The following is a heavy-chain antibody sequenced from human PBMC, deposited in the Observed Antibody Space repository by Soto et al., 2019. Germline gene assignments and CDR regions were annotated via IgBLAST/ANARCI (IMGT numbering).Heavy chain of an antibody. D-gene: IGHD2-15*01. J-gene: IGHJ4*02. CDR1: GGSIYRSGYY. CDR3: GKVLVGATGHTDSDS. V-gene: IGHV4-39*01. Sequence: SETLSLTCTVSGGSIYRSGYYWGWIRQPPGRGLEWIGNIDYNGVTYSNPSLKSRVTISRDTSKYQFSLKLTSVTAADTALYYCGKVLVGATGHTDSDSWGPGTLVT. CDR2: IDYNGVT.